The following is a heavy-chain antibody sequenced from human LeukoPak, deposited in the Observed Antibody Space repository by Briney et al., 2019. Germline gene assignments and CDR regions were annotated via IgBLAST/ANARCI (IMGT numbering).Heavy chain of an antibody. CDR1: GGSFSGYY. CDR2: INHSGST. CDR3: ARGRSSGWYY. Sequence: SETLSLTCAVYGGSFSGYYWSWIRQPPGKGLEWIGEINHSGSTNYNPSLKSRVTISVDTSRNQFSLKLSSVTAADTAVYYCARGRSSGWYYWGQGTLVTVSS. V-gene: IGHV4-34*01. J-gene: IGHJ4*02. D-gene: IGHD6-19*01.